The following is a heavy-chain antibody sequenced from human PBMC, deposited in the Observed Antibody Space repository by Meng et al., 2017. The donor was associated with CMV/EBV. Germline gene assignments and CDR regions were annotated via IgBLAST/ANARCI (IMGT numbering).Heavy chain of an antibody. J-gene: IGHJ4*02. CDR3: ARERGDDSGYNFDS. D-gene: IGHD3-22*01. CDR1: GGFFSGFF. CDR2: IYSTGGT. V-gene: IGHV4-4*07. Sequence: QVRLQESGPGLVKPSETLSLTCRVSGGFFSGFFWTWIRQPAGKGLEWIGRIYSTGGTNYNPSFESRVTISLDGSNNQFSLKLNSVTAADTAIYYCARERGDDSGYNFDSWGQGTLVTVSS.